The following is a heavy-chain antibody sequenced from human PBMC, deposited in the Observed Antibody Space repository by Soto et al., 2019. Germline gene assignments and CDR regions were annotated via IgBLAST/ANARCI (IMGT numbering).Heavy chain of an antibody. CDR3: ARDPGAIVVVVAATGGWFDP. V-gene: IGHV6-1*01. J-gene: IGHJ5*02. D-gene: IGHD2-15*01. Sequence: SQTLSLTCAISGDSVSSNSAAWNWIRQSPSRGLEWLGRTYYRSKWYNDYAVSVKSRITINPDTSKNQFSLQLNSVTPEDTAVYYCARDPGAIVVVVAATGGWFDPWGQGTLVTVS. CDR2: TYYRSKWYN. CDR1: GDSVSSNSAA.